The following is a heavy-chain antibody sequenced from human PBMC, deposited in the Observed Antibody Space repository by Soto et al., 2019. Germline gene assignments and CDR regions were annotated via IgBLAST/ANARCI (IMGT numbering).Heavy chain of an antibody. Sequence: PGGSLRLSCAASGFTFRNYAMIWIRQAPGQGLQWVSGISDSGGVIFYADSVRGRFTISRDNTKNTLYLQMNSLRVDDTAMYYCVREPWGFSGSWYDYWGQGXLVTVSS. D-gene: IGHD5-12*01. CDR2: ISDSGGVI. J-gene: IGHJ4*02. CDR1: GFTFRNYA. V-gene: IGHV3-23*01. CDR3: VREPWGFSGSWYDY.